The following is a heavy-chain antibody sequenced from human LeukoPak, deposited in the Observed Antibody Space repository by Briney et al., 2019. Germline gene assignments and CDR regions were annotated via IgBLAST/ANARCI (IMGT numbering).Heavy chain of an antibody. CDR2: IKSKTASGTT. Sequence: GGSLRLSCAVSGFTFSIAWMSWVRQAPGKGLEWIGRIKSKTASGTTDYAAPVKGRFTISRDDPKNTVYLQMNSLETEDTAVYYCTTGIGAPGTSWGQGTLVTVSS. V-gene: IGHV3-15*01. CDR1: GFTFSIAW. CDR3: TTGIGAPGTS. J-gene: IGHJ4*02. D-gene: IGHD1-26*01.